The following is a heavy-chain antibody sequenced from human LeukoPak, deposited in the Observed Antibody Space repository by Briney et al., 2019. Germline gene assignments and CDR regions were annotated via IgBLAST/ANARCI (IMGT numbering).Heavy chain of an antibody. V-gene: IGHV3-33*06. CDR1: GFTFSSYA. Sequence: GGSLRLSCAASGFTFSSYAMHWVRQAPGKGLEWVGVIWYDGSNKFYAESVKGRFTISRDISKNTLYLQMNSLRAEDTAVYYCAKDYFRDSGYYCAFDIWGQGTMVTVSS. CDR2: IWYDGSNK. D-gene: IGHD3-22*01. J-gene: IGHJ3*02. CDR3: AKDYFRDSGYYCAFDI.